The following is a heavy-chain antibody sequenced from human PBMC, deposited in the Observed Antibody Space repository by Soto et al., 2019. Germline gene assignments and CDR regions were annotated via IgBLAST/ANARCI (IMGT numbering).Heavy chain of an antibody. CDR2: ISGSGGST. CDR3: ANSGVIVVVPAGRAGY. J-gene: IGHJ4*02. CDR1: GFTFSSYA. Sequence: GGSLRLSCAASGFTFSSYAMSWVRQAPGKGLEWVSAISGSGGSTYYADSVKGRFTISRDNSKNTLYLQMNSLRAEDTAVYYCANSGVIVVVPAGRAGYWGQGTLVTVSS. V-gene: IGHV3-23*01. D-gene: IGHD2-2*01.